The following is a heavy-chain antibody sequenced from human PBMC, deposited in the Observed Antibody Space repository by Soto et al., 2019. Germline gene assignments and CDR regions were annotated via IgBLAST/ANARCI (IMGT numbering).Heavy chain of an antibody. J-gene: IGHJ4*02. CDR1: GGSISSSSYY. CDR2: IYYSGST. Sequence: QLQLQESGPGLVKPSETLFLTCTVSGGSISSSSYYWGWIRQPPGKGLEWIGTIYYSGSTYYNPSLKSRLTLSVDTSKNQFSLKLTSVTAADTAVYYCARQPSGRADHWGQGTLVTVSS. D-gene: IGHD3-10*01. V-gene: IGHV4-39*01. CDR3: ARQPSGRADH.